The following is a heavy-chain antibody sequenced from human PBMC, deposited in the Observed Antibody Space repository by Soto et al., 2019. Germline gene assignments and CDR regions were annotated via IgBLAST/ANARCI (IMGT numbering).Heavy chain of an antibody. J-gene: IGHJ4*02. D-gene: IGHD1-1*01. Sequence: GGSLRLSCAASGFRFSDAWMTWVRQVPGRGLEWVGRIKSKARDGATDYAAAVKGRFTISRDDSKNTLYLQMHSLTAEDTAVYYCSKDGTNYGSFDYWGQGALVTVSS. CDR1: GFRFSDAW. CDR2: IKSKARDGAT. V-gene: IGHV3-15*01. CDR3: SKDGTNYGSFDY.